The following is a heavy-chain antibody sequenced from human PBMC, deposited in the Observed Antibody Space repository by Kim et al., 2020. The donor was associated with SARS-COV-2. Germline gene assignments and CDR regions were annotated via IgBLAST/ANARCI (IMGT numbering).Heavy chain of an antibody. Sequence: GGSLRLSCATSGFTFSAYDMNWVRRAPVKGLEWLSFITKSSTTIYYADSVKGRFTISRDNAKNSLYLQMNSLRDEDTALYYCVRDRMGGAFDIWGQGTMV. D-gene: IGHD3-16*01. CDR3: VRDRMGGAFDI. V-gene: IGHV3-48*02. CDR1: GFTFSAYD. J-gene: IGHJ3*02. CDR2: ITKSSTTI.